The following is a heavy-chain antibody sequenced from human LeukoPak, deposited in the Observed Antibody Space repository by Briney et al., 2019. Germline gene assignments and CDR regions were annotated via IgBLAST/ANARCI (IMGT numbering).Heavy chain of an antibody. D-gene: IGHD6-13*01. CDR2: ISSGSTI. Sequence: GGSLRLSCAASGFTFSSYEMNWVRQAPGKGLEWLSYISSGSTIYYADSVKGRFTISRDNAKNSLYLQMNSLRAEDTAVYYCARAPGSSGYAFDIWGQGTVVTVSS. J-gene: IGHJ3*02. CDR3: ARAPGSSGYAFDI. CDR1: GFTFSSYE. V-gene: IGHV3-48*03.